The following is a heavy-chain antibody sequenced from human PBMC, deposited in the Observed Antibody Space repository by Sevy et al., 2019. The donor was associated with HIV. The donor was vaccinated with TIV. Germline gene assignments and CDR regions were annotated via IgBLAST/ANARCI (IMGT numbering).Heavy chain of an antibody. Sequence: SETLSLTCTVSGGSISSYYCSWIRQPPGKGLEWIGYIYYSGSTNYNPSLKSRVTISVDTSKNQFSLKLSSVTAADTAVYYCARELTGDFYYGMDVWGQGTTVTVSS. V-gene: IGHV4-59*01. D-gene: IGHD7-27*01. CDR2: IYYSGST. J-gene: IGHJ6*02. CDR3: ARELTGDFYYGMDV. CDR1: GGSISSYY.